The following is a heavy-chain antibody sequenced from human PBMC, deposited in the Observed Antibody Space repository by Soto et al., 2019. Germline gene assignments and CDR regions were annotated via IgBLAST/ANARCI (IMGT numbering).Heavy chain of an antibody. Sequence: QVQLVQSGGEVKKPGASVKVSCKASGYIFTNYDIGWVRQAPGQGLEWMGWISPYSGNTKYTQKVQGRVTMTTDTSTSTAYMELRSLRSDYPAVYYCVRFASSGWYTGGYWGQGTLVTVSS. D-gene: IGHD6-19*01. CDR3: VRFASSGWYTGGY. CDR2: ISPYSGNT. J-gene: IGHJ4*02. CDR1: GYIFTNYD. V-gene: IGHV1-18*01.